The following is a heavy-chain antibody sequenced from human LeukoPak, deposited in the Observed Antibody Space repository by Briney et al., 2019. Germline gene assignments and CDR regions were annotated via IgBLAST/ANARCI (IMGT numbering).Heavy chain of an antibody. Sequence: GGSLRLSCAASGFTFSSYAMSWVRQAPGKGLEWVSVIYSGGSTYYADSVKGRFTISRDNSKNTLYLQMNSLRAEDTAVYYCARGIYGDYDAFDIWAKGQWSPSLQ. CDR2: IYSGGST. D-gene: IGHD4-17*01. V-gene: IGHV3-53*01. CDR1: GFTFSSYA. J-gene: IGHJ3*02. CDR3: ARGIYGDYDAFDI.